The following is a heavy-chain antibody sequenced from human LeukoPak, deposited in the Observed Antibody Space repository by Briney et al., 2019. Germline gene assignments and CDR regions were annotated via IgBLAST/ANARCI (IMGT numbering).Heavy chain of an antibody. CDR1: GFTFSSYA. J-gene: IGHJ4*02. CDR3: AKTFAEYYYDSSIDY. CDR2: ISGSGGST. Sequence: RGSLRLPCAASGFTFSSYAMSWVRQAPGKGLEWVSAISGSGGSTYYADSVKGRFTISRDNSKNTLYLQMNSLRAEDTAVYYCAKTFAEYYYDSSIDYWGQGTLVTVSS. D-gene: IGHD3-22*01. V-gene: IGHV3-23*01.